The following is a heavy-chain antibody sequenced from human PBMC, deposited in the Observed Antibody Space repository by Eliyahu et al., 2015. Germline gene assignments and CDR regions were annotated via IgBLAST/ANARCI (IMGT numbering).Heavy chain of an antibody. CDR2: IRSKGRNFAT. Sequence: EVQLVESGGGFVXPGGSLXLSXAXXGFXFSGSAMXWVRQASGKGLEWVGRIRSKGRNFATAYAASVEGRFTISRDDSKNTAYMQMNSLRTEDTAVYYCIPMPVDTVAADWGQGTLVTVSS. D-gene: IGHD4-23*01. CDR1: GFXFSGSA. J-gene: IGHJ4*02. CDR3: IPMPVDTVAAD. V-gene: IGHV3-73*01.